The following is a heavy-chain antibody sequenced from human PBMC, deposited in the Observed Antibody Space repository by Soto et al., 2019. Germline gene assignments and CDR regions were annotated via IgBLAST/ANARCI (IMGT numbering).Heavy chain of an antibody. CDR1: GAALNSGNYY. D-gene: IGHD2-21*01. CDR3: ARLRIATNNYKWFDP. Sequence: SETLSLTCSVSGAALNSGNYYWSWIRQVPGKGLEWIGHIYVTGAVGYNPSLRDRITISQDTSERQFSLNLRLVTAADTAVYYCARLRIATNNYKWFDPWGQGTLVTVSS. CDR2: IYVTGAV. J-gene: IGHJ5*02. V-gene: IGHV4-31*03.